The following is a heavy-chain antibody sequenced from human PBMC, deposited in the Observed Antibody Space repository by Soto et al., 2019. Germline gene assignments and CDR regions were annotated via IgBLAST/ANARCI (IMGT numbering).Heavy chain of an antibody. CDR3: ARWLRVTWAYYFYF. V-gene: IGHV4-34*01. J-gene: IGHJ4*02. CDR1: GGSLSGYS. CDR2: INYSGST. D-gene: IGHD6-19*01. Sequence: QVKLQQWGAGLLKPSETLSLTCAVYGGSLSGYSWSWIRQPPGKGLEWIGEINYSGSTNYNPSLKSRVRISLDTSKNQFSLWLSSVTAADTAVYYCARWLRVTWAYYFYFWGQGTLVTVSS.